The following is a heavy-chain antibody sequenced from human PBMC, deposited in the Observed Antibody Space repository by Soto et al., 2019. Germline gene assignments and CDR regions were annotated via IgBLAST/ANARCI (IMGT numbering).Heavy chain of an antibody. Sequence: QVQLEQSGAEVKKPGDSVKVSCKASGYTFTHFYITWVRQAPGQGLEWMGAISPHNFNTNYAQKFRGRVTLNTEKSTNAAHKDLMSLNSDDTAVYYCASDEGGYDICTVDYKAEHFHSWGQGVPVTVSS. CDR3: ASDEGGYDICTVDYKAEHFHS. CDR1: GYTFTHFY. V-gene: IGHV1-18*01. CDR2: ISPHNFNT. J-gene: IGHJ4*02. D-gene: IGHD3-9*01.